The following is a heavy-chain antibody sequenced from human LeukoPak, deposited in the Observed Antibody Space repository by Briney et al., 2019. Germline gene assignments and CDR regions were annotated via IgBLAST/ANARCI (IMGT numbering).Heavy chain of an antibody. CDR3: ARARVSGQAFDI. D-gene: IGHD6-19*01. J-gene: IGHJ3*02. CDR1: GYTFTRYD. Sequence: ASVKVSCKASGYTFTRYDINWVRQATGQGLEWMGWMNPNSGNTGYAQKFQGRVTMTRNTSTSTAYMELSSLRSEDTAVYYCARARVSGQAFDIWGQGTMVTVSS. CDR2: MNPNSGNT. V-gene: IGHV1-8*01.